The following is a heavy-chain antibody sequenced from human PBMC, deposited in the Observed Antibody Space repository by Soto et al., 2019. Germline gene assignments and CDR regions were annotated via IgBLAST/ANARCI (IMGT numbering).Heavy chain of an antibody. D-gene: IGHD3-22*01. V-gene: IGHV4-61*01. CDR1: GGSVSSGSYY. CDR3: ARSPRYYYDSSAH. CDR2: IYYSGST. J-gene: IGHJ1*01. Sequence: PSETLSLTCTVSGGSVSSGSYYWSWIRQPPGKGLEWIGYIYYSGSTNYNPSLKSRATISAETSKNQFSLKLISVTAADTAVYYCARSPRYYYDSSAHWGQGAMVTVSS.